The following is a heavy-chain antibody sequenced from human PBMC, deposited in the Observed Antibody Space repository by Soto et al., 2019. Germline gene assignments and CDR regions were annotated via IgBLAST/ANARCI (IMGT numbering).Heavy chain of an antibody. V-gene: IGHV5-51*01. D-gene: IGHD3-9*01. CDR2: IYPGDSDT. J-gene: IGHJ5*02. CDR1: GYSFTSYW. Sequence: PGESLKISCKGSGYSFTSYWIGWVRQMPGKGLEWMGIIYPGDSDTRYSPSFQGQVTISADKSISTAYLQWSSLKASDTAMYYCARSPTRDILTGYVQSEGWFDPWGQGTLVTVSS. CDR3: ARSPTRDILTGYVQSEGWFDP.